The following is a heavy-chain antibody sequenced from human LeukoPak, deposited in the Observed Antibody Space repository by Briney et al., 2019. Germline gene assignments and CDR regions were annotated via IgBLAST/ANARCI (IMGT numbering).Heavy chain of an antibody. CDR3: AREPYDILTGYFYFDY. J-gene: IGHJ4*02. V-gene: IGHV3-53*01. Sequence: GGSLRLSCAASGFTVSSNYMSWVRQAPGKGLEWVSVIYSGGSTYYADSVKGRFTISRDNSKNTLYLQMNSLRAEDTAVYYCAREPYDILTGYFYFDYWGQGTLVTVSS. CDR2: IYSGGST. D-gene: IGHD3-9*01. CDR1: GFTVSSNY.